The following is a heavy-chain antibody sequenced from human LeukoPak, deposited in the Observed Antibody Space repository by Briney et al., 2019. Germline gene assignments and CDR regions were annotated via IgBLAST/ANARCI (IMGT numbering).Heavy chain of an antibody. CDR2: INHSGST. CDR3: ARDPLKGFDY. J-gene: IGHJ4*02. V-gene: IGHV4-34*01. CDR1: GGSFSGYY. Sequence: PSETPSLTCAVYGGSFSGYYWSWIRQPPGKGLEWIGEINHSGSTNYNPSLKSRVTISVDTSKNQFSLKLSSVTAADTAVYYCARDPLKGFDYWGQGMLVTVSS.